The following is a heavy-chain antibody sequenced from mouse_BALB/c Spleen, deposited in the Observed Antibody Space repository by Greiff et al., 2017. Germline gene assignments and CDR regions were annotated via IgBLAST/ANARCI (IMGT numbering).Heavy chain of an antibody. CDR3: TRFSYGYDWFAY. CDR2: IDPETGGT. V-gene: IGHV1-15*01. J-gene: IGHJ3*01. Sequence: QVQLKESGAELVRPGASVTLSCKASGYTFTDYEMHWVKQTPVHGLEWIGAIDPETGGTAYNQKFKGKATLTADKSSSTAYMELRSLTSEDSAVYYCTRFSYGYDWFAYWGQGTLVTVSA. CDR1: GYTFTDYE. D-gene: IGHD2-2*01.